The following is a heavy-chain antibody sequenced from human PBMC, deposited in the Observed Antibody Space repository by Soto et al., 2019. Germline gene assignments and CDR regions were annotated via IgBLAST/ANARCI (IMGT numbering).Heavy chain of an antibody. CDR3: ARFSGGRGDY. V-gene: IGHV5-51*01. Sequence: PGESLTISCKRLGYSFTTYRIGRVRQMPGKGLEWMGIIYPGDSDTRYSPSFQGQVTISADKSVSTAYLQWSSLKASDTAMYYCARFSGGRGDYWGQGTLVTVSS. CDR2: IYPGDSDT. J-gene: IGHJ4*02. D-gene: IGHD6-25*01. CDR1: GYSFTTYR.